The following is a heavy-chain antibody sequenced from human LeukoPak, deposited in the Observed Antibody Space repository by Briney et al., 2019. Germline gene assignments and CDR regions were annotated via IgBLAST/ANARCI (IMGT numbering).Heavy chain of an antibody. J-gene: IGHJ4*02. V-gene: IGHV3-53*04. CDR1: GFTVSSNY. D-gene: IGHD2-15*01. CDR2: IYSGGST. Sequence: PGGSLRLSCAASGFTVSSNYMSWVRQAPGKGLEWVSVIYSGGSTYYADFVKGRFTISRHNSKNTLYLQMNSLRAEDTAVYYCARGSWQLPLDYWGQGTLVTVSS. CDR3: ARGSWQLPLDY.